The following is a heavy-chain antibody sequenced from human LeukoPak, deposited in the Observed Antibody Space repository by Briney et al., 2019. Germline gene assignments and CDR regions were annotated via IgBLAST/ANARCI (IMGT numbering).Heavy chain of an antibody. D-gene: IGHD1-26*01. Sequence: GGSLRLSCAASGFTVSSNYMTWVRQAPGKGLEWVSLIYSGGSTYYADSLKGRFTISRDNSKNTLYLQMNSLRAEDTAVYYCAREGPHVGALFDYWGQGTLVTVSS. CDR2: IYSGGST. J-gene: IGHJ4*02. V-gene: IGHV3-66*01. CDR3: AREGPHVGALFDY. CDR1: GFTVSSNY.